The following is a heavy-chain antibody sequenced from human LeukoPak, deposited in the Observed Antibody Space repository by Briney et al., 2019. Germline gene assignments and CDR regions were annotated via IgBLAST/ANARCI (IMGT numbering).Heavy chain of an antibody. V-gene: IGHV3-23*01. CDR1: GFTFSSYA. Sequence: GGSLRLSCAASGFTFSSYAMSWVRQAPGKGLEWVSAISGSGGSAYYADSVKGRFTISRDNSKNTLYLQVNSLRAEDTAVYYCAKEGKGSYYYFDYWGQGTLVTVSS. D-gene: IGHD1-26*01. J-gene: IGHJ4*02. CDR2: ISGSGGSA. CDR3: AKEGKGSYYYFDY.